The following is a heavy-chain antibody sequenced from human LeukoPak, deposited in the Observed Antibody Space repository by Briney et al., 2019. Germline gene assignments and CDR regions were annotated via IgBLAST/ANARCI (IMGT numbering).Heavy chain of an antibody. Sequence: GGSLRLSCAASGFTFSSYAMHWVRQAPGKGLEWVAVISYDGSNKYYADSVKGRFTISRDNSKNTLYLQMNSLRAEDTAVYYCAKETYYYDSSSYYQPFDYWGQGTLVTVSS. D-gene: IGHD3-22*01. J-gene: IGHJ4*02. CDR3: AKETYYYDSSSYYQPFDY. CDR2: ISYDGSNK. V-gene: IGHV3-30-3*01. CDR1: GFTFSSYA.